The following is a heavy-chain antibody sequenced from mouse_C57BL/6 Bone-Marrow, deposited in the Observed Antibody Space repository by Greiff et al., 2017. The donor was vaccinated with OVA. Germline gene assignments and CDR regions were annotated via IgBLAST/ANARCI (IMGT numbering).Heavy chain of an antibody. CDR1: GYAFSSSW. V-gene: IGHV1-82*01. CDR2: IYPGDGDT. J-gene: IGHJ1*03. CDR3: ARTLLLRNFDV. D-gene: IGHD1-1*01. Sequence: VKLMESGPELVKPGASVKISCKASGYAFSSSWMNWVKQRPGKGLEWIGRIYPGDGDTNYNGKFKGKATLTADKSSSTAYMQLSSLTSEDSAVYFCARTLLLRNFDVWGTGTTVTVSS.